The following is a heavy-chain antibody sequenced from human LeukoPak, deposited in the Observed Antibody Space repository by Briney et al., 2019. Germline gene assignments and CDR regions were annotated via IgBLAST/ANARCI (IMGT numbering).Heavy chain of an antibody. V-gene: IGHV3-30*18. J-gene: IGHJ3*02. CDR3: AKDSAGSGSYDAFDI. CDR2: ISYDGSNK. D-gene: IGHD3-10*01. Sequence: GRSLRLSCAASGFTFSSDGMHWGRQAPGKGLEWVAVISYDGSNKYYADSVKGRFTISRDNSKNTLYLQMNSLRAEDTAVYYCAKDSAGSGSYDAFDIWGQGTMVTVSS. CDR1: GFTFSSDG.